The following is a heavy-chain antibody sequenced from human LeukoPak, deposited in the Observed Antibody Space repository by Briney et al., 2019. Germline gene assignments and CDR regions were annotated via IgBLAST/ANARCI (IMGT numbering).Heavy chain of an antibody. J-gene: IGHJ4*02. CDR3: ARGYSPSIRTTGNDY. CDR1: GYTFTSYG. CDR2: MNPNSGNT. V-gene: IGHV1-8*02. D-gene: IGHD1-1*01. Sequence: LGASVKVSCKASGYTFTSYGISWVRQATGQGLEWMGWMNPNSGNTGYAQKFQGRVTMTRDTSINTAYMELHSLRSEDTAVYYCARGYSPSIRTTGNDYWGQGTLVTVSS.